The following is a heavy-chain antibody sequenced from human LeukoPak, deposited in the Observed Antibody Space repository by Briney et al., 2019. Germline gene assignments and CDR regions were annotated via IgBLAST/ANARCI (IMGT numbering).Heavy chain of an antibody. CDR1: GFTFSDYY. Sequence: GGSLRLSCAASGFTFSDYYMSWIRQAPGKGLEWVSYISSSGSTIYYADSVKGRFTISRDNAKNSLYLQMNSLRAEDTAVYYCARYPPGYSSSTNWFDPWGQGTLVTVSS. J-gene: IGHJ5*02. V-gene: IGHV3-11*04. D-gene: IGHD6-13*01. CDR3: ARYPPGYSSSTNWFDP. CDR2: ISSSGSTI.